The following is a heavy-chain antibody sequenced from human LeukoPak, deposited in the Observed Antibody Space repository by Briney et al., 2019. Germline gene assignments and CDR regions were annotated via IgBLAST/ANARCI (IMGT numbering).Heavy chain of an antibody. J-gene: IGHJ4*02. CDR1: GFTFSSYS. CDR3: ARALPRSPWDD. CDR2: INSDGSGT. V-gene: IGHV3-74*01. Sequence: QPGGSLRLSCAASGFTFSSYSMNWVRQAPGKGLVWVSYINSDGSGTFYVDSVKGRFTISRDNAKNTLYLEMNSLRAEDTAVYYCARALPRSPWDDWGQGILVTVSS.